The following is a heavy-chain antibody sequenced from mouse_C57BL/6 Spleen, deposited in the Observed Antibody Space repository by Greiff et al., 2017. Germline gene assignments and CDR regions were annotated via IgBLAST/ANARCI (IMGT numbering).Heavy chain of an antibody. CDR2: IVPSDSYT. Sequence: QVQLQQPGAELVRPGTSVKLSCKASGYTFTSYWMHWVQQRPGQGLEWIGVIVPSDSYTNYNQKFKGKATLTVDTSSSTAYMQLSSLTSEDSAVYYCARLLRYAMDYWGQGTSVTVSS. D-gene: IGHD1-1*01. CDR3: ARLLRYAMDY. V-gene: IGHV1-59*01. CDR1: GYTFTSYW. J-gene: IGHJ4*01.